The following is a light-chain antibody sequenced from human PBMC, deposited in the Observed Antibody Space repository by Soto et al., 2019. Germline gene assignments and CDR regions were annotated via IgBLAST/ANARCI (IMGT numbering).Light chain of an antibody. CDR1: QSISSSY. CDR3: QQYGNPPPNA. V-gene: IGKV3-20*01. CDR2: GAS. J-gene: IGKJ2*01. Sequence: EIVLTQSPGTLSLSPGERATLSCRASQSISSSYLAWYQQKPGQAPRVLIYGASSRATGIPDRFSGSGSGTDFTLTISRLEPEDFAVYVCQQYGNPPPNAFGQGTKVEIK.